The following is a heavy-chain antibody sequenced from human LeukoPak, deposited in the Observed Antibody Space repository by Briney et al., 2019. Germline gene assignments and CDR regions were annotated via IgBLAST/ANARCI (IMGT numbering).Heavy chain of an antibody. D-gene: IGHD4-23*01. CDR1: GFTFSSYA. Sequence: GSLRLSCAASGFTFSSYAMHWVRQPPGKGLEWIGEINHSGSTNYNPSLKSRVTISVDTSKNQFSLKLSSVTAADTAVYYCAMDGVVTTDDYFDYWGQGTLVTVSS. J-gene: IGHJ4*02. CDR2: INHSGST. CDR3: AMDGVVTTDDYFDY. V-gene: IGHV4-34*08.